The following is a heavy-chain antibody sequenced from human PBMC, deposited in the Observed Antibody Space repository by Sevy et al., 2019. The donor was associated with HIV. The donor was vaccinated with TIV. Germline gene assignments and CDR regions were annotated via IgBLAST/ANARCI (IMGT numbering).Heavy chain of an antibody. CDR3: ARDKYCSGGSCYFFDP. J-gene: IGHJ5*02. Sequence: GGSLRLSCAASGFTFSSYSMNWVRQAPGKGLEWVSYISGLNNYIYYADSVRGRFTISRDNAKNSLYLQMNSLRAEDTAVYYCARDKYCSGGSCYFFDPWGQGTLVTVSS. CDR2: ISGLNNYI. D-gene: IGHD2-15*01. CDR1: GFTFSSYS. V-gene: IGHV3-21*01.